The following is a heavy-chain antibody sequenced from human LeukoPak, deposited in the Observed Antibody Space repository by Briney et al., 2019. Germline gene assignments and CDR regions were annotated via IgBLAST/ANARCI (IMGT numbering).Heavy chain of an antibody. CDR1: GFTFSSYG. Sequence: TGGSLRLSCAASGFTFSSYGMSWVRQAPGKGLEWVSAISGSGGSTYYADSVKGRFTISRDNSKNTLYLQMNSLRAEDTAVYYCAKEGDYGGNPDPINAFDIWGQGTMVTVSS. D-gene: IGHD4-23*01. CDR3: AKEGDYGGNPDPINAFDI. J-gene: IGHJ3*02. CDR2: ISGSGGST. V-gene: IGHV3-23*01.